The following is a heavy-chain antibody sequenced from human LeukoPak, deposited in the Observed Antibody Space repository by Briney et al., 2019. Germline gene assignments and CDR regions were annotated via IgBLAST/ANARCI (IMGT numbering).Heavy chain of an antibody. J-gene: IGHJ3*02. D-gene: IGHD3-3*01. CDR3: ARVSGYYDFWSGHRDAFDI. CDR2: IYYSGST. Sequence: SETLSLTCTVSGGSISSYYWSWIRQPPGKGLEWIGYIYYSGSTNYNPSLKSRVTISVDTSKNQFSLKLSSVTAADTAVYYCARVSGYYDFWSGHRDAFDIWGQGTMVTVSS. CDR1: GGSISSYY. V-gene: IGHV4-59*01.